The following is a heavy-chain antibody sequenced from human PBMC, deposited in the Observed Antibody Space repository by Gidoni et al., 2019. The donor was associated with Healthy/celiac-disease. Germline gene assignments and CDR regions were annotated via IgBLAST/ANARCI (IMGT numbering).Heavy chain of an antibody. D-gene: IGHD4-17*01. CDR2: IIPILGIA. CDR1: GGTFSSYT. CDR3: ARDPDYGGYMYNWFDP. Sequence: QVQLVQSGAEVKKPGSSVKVSCKASGGTFSSYTISWLRQAPGQGLEWMGRIIPILGIANYAQKFQGRVTITADKSTSTAYMELSSLRSEDTAVYYCARDPDYGGYMYNWFDPWGQGTLVTVSS. V-gene: IGHV1-69*08. J-gene: IGHJ5*02.